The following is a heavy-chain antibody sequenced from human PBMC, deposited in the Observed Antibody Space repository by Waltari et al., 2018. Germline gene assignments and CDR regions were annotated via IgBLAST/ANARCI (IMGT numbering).Heavy chain of an antibody. Sequence: EVELVQSGAEVKKPGATVKISCKAPGYTFMDYLRHWVQQSPGKGLEWMGRIDPEDGETVYSEKFQGRVTITADTSTDTAYMELSSLTSGDTAVYYCAPLPGGSGQTFDYWGQGTLVTVSS. CDR1: GYTFMDYL. V-gene: IGHV1-69-2*01. J-gene: IGHJ4*02. CDR3: APLPGGSGQTFDY. D-gene: IGHD3-10*01. CDR2: IDPEDGET.